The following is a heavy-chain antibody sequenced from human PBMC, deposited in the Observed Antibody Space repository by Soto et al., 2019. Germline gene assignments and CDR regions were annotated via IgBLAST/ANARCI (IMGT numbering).Heavy chain of an antibody. CDR1: GFTLSGYA. CDR3: ARRARPDFYYMDV. D-gene: IGHD6-6*01. CDR2: ISSNGVGT. Sequence: GRSLRLSCAASGFTLSGYARGWVRQAPGKGLEYVSGISSNGVGTYYANSVQGRFTISRDNSKNTVYLQMGSLRPEDMAVYYCARRARPDFYYMDVWGKGTTVTVSS. V-gene: IGHV3-64*01. J-gene: IGHJ6*03.